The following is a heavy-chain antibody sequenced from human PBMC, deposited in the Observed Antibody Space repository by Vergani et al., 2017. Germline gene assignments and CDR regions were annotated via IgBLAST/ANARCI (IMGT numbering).Heavy chain of an antibody. Sequence: QVHLVESGGGVVQPGRSLRLSCVVSGFTSSYYGMHWVRQAPGKGLEWVAVISYDGTQKYYADSVKGRFTISRDNTKTTHYLQMNSLRSEDTAVYYCATKSSGTPGCPVGYFKYWGQGTLVTVSS. J-gene: IGHJ1*01. D-gene: IGHD3-22*01. CDR3: ATKSSGTPGCPVGYFKY. V-gene: IGHV3-30*03. CDR2: ISYDGTQK. CDR1: GFTSSYYG.